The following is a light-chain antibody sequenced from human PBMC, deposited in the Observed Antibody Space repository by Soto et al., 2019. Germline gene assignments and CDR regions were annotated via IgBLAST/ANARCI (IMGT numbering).Light chain of an antibody. V-gene: IGKV3-11*01. Sequence: EIVLTQSPGTLSLSPWEIATLSCRASQSVSSYLAWYQQKPGQAPRLLIYDASNRATGIPARFSGSGSGTDFTLTISSLEPEDFAVYYCQKRSNWPINFGQGTRLEIK. CDR2: DAS. J-gene: IGKJ5*01. CDR3: QKRSNWPIN. CDR1: QSVSSY.